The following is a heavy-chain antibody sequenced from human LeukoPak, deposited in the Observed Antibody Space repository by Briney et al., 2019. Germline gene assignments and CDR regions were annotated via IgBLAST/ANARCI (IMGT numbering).Heavy chain of an antibody. CDR2: ISGSGGST. D-gene: IGHD2-15*01. CDR3: ARDKIVVVVSTTLPDI. Sequence: GGSLRLSCAASGFIFSNYAMSWVRQLPGKGLEWVLAISGSGGSTFYADSVQGRFTISRDNSKNTLYLQLNSLRVEDTALYYCARDKIVVVVSTTLPDIWGQGTMVTVSS. V-gene: IGHV3-23*01. CDR1: GFIFSNYA. J-gene: IGHJ3*02.